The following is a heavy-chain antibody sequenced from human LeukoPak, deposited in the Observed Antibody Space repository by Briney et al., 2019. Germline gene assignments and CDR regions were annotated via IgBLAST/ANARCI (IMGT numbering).Heavy chain of an antibody. CDR3: ARDPNCSGGSCYSNDY. Sequence: GGALTLSCAASGFTFSSYSMNWVRQAPGKGRDGVSSISSTSSYIYYADSVKGRFTISRDNAKNSLYLQMNSMRGEDTAVYYCARDPNCSGGSCYSNDYWGQGTMVTVSS. V-gene: IGHV3-21*01. J-gene: IGHJ4*02. CDR2: ISSTSSYI. D-gene: IGHD2-15*01. CDR1: GFTFSSYS.